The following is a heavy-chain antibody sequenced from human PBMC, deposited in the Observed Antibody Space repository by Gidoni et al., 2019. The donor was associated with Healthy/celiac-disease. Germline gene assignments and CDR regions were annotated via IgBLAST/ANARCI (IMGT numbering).Heavy chain of an antibody. CDR2: INPNRGGT. Sequence: QVQLVQSGAEVKKPGASVKVSCQATGYTFTGYYMHWVRQSPGQGLEWMGWINPNRGGTNYAQKFQGWVTMTRDTSISTAYMELSRLRSDDTAVYYCARDLGTGTLDYWGQGTLVTVSS. V-gene: IGHV1-2*04. CDR3: ARDLGTGTLDY. J-gene: IGHJ4*02. D-gene: IGHD1-1*01. CDR1: GYTFTGYY.